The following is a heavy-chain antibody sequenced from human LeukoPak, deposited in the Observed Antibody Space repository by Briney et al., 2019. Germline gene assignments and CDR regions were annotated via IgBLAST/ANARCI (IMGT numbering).Heavy chain of an antibody. D-gene: IGHD3-3*01. CDR2: IYYSGST. CDR3: ARDFQYYDFWSGYYKEWYFDY. V-gene: IGHV4-59*01. Sequence: SETLSLTCTVSGVSISSYYWSWIRQPPGKGLEWIGYIYYSGSTNYNPSLKSRATISVDTSKNQFSLKLSSVTAADTAVYYCARDFQYYDFWSGYYKEWYFDYWGQGTLVTVSS. J-gene: IGHJ4*02. CDR1: GVSISSYY.